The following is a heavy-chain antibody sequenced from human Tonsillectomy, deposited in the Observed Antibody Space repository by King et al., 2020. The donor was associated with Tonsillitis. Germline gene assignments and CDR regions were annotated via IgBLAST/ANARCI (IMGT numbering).Heavy chain of an antibody. CDR1: GFSFSSYA. Sequence: QLVQSGGGLVKPGGSLRLSCTASGFSFSSYAMNWVRQAPGKGLEWVSSISSTSKYIFYADSVKGRFTIPRDNAKNSLFLQMSGLRAGDTAVYYCARDVLGGFDYWGQGTLVPVSS. CDR3: ARDVLGGFDY. D-gene: IGHD3-16*01. V-gene: IGHV3-21*01. CDR2: ISSTSKYI. J-gene: IGHJ4*02.